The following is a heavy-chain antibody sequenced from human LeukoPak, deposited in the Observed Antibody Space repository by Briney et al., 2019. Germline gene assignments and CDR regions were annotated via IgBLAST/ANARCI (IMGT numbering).Heavy chain of an antibody. D-gene: IGHD3-22*01. V-gene: IGHV3-23*01. Sequence: GGSLRLSCAASGFTFSNYGMSWVRQAPGKGLEWVSAISGSGGSTYYADSVKGQFTISRDNSNNTLWLQMNSLRVDDTAVYYCARVVVVSFDYWGQGTLVTVSS. CDR1: GFTFSNYG. J-gene: IGHJ4*02. CDR3: ARVVVVSFDY. CDR2: ISGSGGST.